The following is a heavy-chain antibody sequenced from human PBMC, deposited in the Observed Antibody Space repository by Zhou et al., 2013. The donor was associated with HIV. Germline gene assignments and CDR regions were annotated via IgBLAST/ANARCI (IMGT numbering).Heavy chain of an antibody. CDR2: IIPIFGTA. CDR3: ARLYCSSTSCYQYFDY. Sequence: QVQLVQSGAEVKKPGSSVKVSCKASGGTFSSYAISWVRQAPGQGLEWMGGIIPIFGTANYAQKFQGRVTITTDESTSTAYMELSSLRSEDTAVYYCARLYCSSTSCYQYFDYWGQGTLVTVSS. D-gene: IGHD2-2*01. CDR1: GGTFSSYA. J-gene: IGHJ4*02. V-gene: IGHV1-69*05.